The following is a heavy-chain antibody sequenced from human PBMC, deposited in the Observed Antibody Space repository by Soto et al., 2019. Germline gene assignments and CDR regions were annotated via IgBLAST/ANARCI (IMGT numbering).Heavy chain of an antibody. Sequence: ASVKVSCKASGYTFTSYGISWVRQAPGQGLEWMGWISAYNGNTNYAQKLQGRVTMTTDTSTSTAYMELRSLRSDDTALYYCARDKLPYSSGLGFDYWGQGTLVTVSS. CDR1: GYTFTSYG. J-gene: IGHJ4*02. CDR3: ARDKLPYSSGLGFDY. CDR2: ISAYNGNT. V-gene: IGHV1-18*01. D-gene: IGHD6-19*01.